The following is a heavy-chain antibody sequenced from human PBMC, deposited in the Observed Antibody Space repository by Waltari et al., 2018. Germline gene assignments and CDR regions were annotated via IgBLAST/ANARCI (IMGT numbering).Heavy chain of an antibody. Sequence: QVQLVQSGAEVKKPGASVKVSCKASGYTFTGYYMPWVRQAPGQGLEWMGWINPNSGGTNYAQKFQGRVIMTRDTSISTAYMELSRLRSDDTAVYYCARRQLYQLPTPDAFDIWGQGTMVTVSS. D-gene: IGHD2-2*01. J-gene: IGHJ3*02. CDR2: INPNSGGT. CDR3: ARRQLYQLPTPDAFDI. CDR1: GYTFTGYY. V-gene: IGHV1-2*02.